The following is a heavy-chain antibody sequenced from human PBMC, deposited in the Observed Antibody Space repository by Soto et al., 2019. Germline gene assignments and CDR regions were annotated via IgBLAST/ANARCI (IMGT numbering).Heavy chain of an antibody. CDR2: IYPGDSDT. D-gene: IGHD6-6*01. V-gene: IGHV5-51*01. Sequence: GESLKISCKGSGYSFTSYWIGWVRQMPGKGLEWMGIIYPGDSDTRYSPSFQGQVTISADKSISTAYLQWSSLKASDTAMYYCARSSSPSSYPSYGMDVWGPGTTVTLSS. J-gene: IGHJ6*02. CDR3: ARSSSPSSYPSYGMDV. CDR1: GYSFTSYW.